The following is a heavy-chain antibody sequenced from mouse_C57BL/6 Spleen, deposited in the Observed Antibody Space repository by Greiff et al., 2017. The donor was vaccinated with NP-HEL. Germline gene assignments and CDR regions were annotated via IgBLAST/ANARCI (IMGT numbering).Heavy chain of an antibody. V-gene: IGHV14-4*01. D-gene: IGHD1-1*01. J-gene: IGHJ1*03. CDR2: IDPENGDT. CDR3: TTSDYYGSSYAHWYFDV. CDR1: GFNIKDDY. Sequence: EVKLQESGAELVRPGASVKLSCTASGFNIKDDYMHWVKQRPEQGLEWIGWIDPENGDTEYASKFQGKATITADTSSNTAYLQLSSLTSEDTAVYYCTTSDYYGSSYAHWYFDVWGTGTTVTVSA.